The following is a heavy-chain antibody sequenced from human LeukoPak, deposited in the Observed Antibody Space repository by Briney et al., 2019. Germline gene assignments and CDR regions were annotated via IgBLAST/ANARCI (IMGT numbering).Heavy chain of an antibody. CDR2: IHPDSGDT. Sequence: ASVKVSCKALGYTFRDHHVIWVRQAPGQGLEWMGWIHPDSGDTKYGQNFQGRLTMTWDTSISTAYMELNGVTSDDTAVYYCSSHYGPGPVWGQGTLVIASS. V-gene: IGHV1-2*02. CDR1: GYTFRDHH. J-gene: IGHJ4*02. CDR3: SSHYGPGPV. D-gene: IGHD3-10*01.